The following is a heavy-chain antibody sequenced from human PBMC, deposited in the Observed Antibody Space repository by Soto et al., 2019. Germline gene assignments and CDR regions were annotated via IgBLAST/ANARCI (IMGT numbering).Heavy chain of an antibody. D-gene: IGHD2-2*01. J-gene: IGHJ4*02. Sequence: ASVKVSCKTSGYTFTSSGISWVRQAPGQGLEWMGRISAYNGNTDYAQKFQGRVIMTTDTSTSTAYMELRSLRSDDTAVYYCARVMTYCTSRSCHDYWGQGTLVTVSS. CDR3: ARVMTYCTSRSCHDY. V-gene: IGHV1-18*01. CDR1: GYTFTSSG. CDR2: ISAYNGNT.